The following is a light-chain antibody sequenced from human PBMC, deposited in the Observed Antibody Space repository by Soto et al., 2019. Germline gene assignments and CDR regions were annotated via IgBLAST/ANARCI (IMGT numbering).Light chain of an antibody. V-gene: IGLV1-47*01. CDR2: RNN. Sequence: QSVLTQPPSASGTPGQRVTISCSGSSSNIGNNYVYWYQRLPGTAPKLLIYRNNQRPSGVPDRFSGSKSGTSASLAISGLRSEDEADYYCAAWDDSLSGHVVFGGGTQLTVL. CDR3: AAWDDSLSGHVV. J-gene: IGLJ2*01. CDR1: SSNIGNNY.